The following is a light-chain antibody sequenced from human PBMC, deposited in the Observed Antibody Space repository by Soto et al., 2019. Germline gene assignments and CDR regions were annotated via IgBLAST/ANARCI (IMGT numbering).Light chain of an antibody. CDR3: CSYAGRYALWV. Sequence: QSALTQPRSVSGSPGQSVTISCTGSSSDVGNYNYVSWYQQHPGKAPKLMIYDVNKRPSGVPDRFSGSKSGNTASLTISGLQAEDEADYYCCSYAGRYALWVFGGGTKVTVL. V-gene: IGLV2-11*01. CDR2: DVN. J-gene: IGLJ3*02. CDR1: SSDVGNYNY.